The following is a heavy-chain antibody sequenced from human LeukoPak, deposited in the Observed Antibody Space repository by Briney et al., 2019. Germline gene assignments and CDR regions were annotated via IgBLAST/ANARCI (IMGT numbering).Heavy chain of an antibody. CDR3: ARGWNGFDY. D-gene: IGHD1-1*01. V-gene: IGHV3-7*05. J-gene: IGHJ4*02. CDR1: GXNFNLFW. CDR2: IKQDGSEK. Sequence: QPGGSLRLSCAASGXNFNLFWMTWVRQAPGKGLQWVGNIKQDGSEKYYVDSVKGRFTISRDDAKKTLYLQMNSLRAEDTAVYYCARGWNGFDYWGQGTLVTVSS.